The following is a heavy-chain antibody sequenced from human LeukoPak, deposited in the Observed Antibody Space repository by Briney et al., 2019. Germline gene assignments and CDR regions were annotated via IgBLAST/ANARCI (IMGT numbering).Heavy chain of an antibody. J-gene: IGHJ4*02. CDR1: GFTFSSYE. CDR3: ASFSDYWSGYCTGADY. V-gene: IGHV3-48*03. Sequence: GGSLRLSCAASGFTFSSYEMNWVRQAPGKGLEWVSYISSSGSTIYYADSVKGRFTISRDNAKNSLYLQMISLSAEDTAVYYCASFSDYWSGYCTGADYWGQGTLVPVSA. D-gene: IGHD3-3*01. CDR2: ISSSGSTI.